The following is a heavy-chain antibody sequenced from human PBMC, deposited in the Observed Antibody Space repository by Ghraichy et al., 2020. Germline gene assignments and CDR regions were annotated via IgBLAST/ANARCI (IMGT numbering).Heavy chain of an antibody. D-gene: IGHD6-13*01. V-gene: IGHV4-34*01. Sequence: SETLSLTCAVYGGSFSGYYWSWIRQPPGKGLEWIGEINHSGSTNYNPSLKSRVTISVDTSKNQFSLKLSSVTAADTAVYYCATYIAAAGTPYFDYWGQGTLVTVSS. CDR1: GGSFSGYY. CDR2: INHSGST. J-gene: IGHJ4*02. CDR3: ATYIAAAGTPYFDY.